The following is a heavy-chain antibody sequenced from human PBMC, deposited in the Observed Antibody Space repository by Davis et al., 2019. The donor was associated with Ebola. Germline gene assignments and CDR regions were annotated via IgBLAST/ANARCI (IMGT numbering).Heavy chain of an antibody. D-gene: IGHD4-17*01. CDR3: ARSYGDYGGPFDY. CDR1: GYSISSSYY. Sequence: PSETLSLTCAVSGYSISSSYYWSWIRQPAGKGLEWIGRIYTSGSTNYNPSLKSRVTISVDTSKNQFSLKLSSVTAADTAVYYCARSYGDYGGPFDYWGQGTLVTVSS. V-gene: IGHV4-4*07. CDR2: IYTSGST. J-gene: IGHJ4*02.